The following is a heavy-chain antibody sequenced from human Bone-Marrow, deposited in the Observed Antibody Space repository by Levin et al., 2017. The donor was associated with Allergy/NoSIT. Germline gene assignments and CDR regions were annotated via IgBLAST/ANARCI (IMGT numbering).Heavy chain of an antibody. CDR2: IHYSGRT. J-gene: IGHJ5*01. V-gene: IGHV4-31*03. CDR3: ARGKSTAVTNNWFDS. CDR1: GGSISSGSYY. Sequence: LRLSCTVSGGSISSGSYYWSWIRQHPGKGLEWIGYIHYSGRTHYNSSLKSRVTMSVDTSKNQFSLKMNSVTAADTAVYYCARGKSTAVTNNWFDSWGQGTLVTVSS. D-gene: IGHD6-19*01.